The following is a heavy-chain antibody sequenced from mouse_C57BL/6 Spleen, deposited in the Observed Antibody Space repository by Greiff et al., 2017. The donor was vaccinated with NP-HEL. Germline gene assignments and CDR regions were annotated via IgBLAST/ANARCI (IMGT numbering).Heavy chain of an antibody. CDR1: GYTFTSYW. Sequence: QVQLKQPGAELVKPGASVKLSCKASGYTFTSYWMQWVKQRPGQGLEWIGEIDPSDSYTNYNQKFKGKATLTVDTSSSTAYMQLSSLTSEDSAVYYCARSGGGYYWYFDVWGTGTTVTVSS. D-gene: IGHD1-1*02. CDR2: IDPSDSYT. V-gene: IGHV1-50*01. J-gene: IGHJ1*03. CDR3: ARSGGGYYWYFDV.